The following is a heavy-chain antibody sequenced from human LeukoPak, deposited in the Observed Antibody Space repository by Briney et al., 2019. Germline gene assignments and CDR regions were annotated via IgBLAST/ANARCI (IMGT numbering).Heavy chain of an antibody. Sequence: ASVKVSCKASGYTFTGYDMHWVRQDPGQGLEWMGWINPNSGGTNYAQKFQGRVTTTRDTSISTAYMELSRLRSDDTAVYYCARGVGATEYWGQGTLVTVSS. CDR2: INPNSGGT. J-gene: IGHJ4*02. CDR1: GYTFTGYD. D-gene: IGHD1-26*01. CDR3: ARGVGATEY. V-gene: IGHV1-2*02.